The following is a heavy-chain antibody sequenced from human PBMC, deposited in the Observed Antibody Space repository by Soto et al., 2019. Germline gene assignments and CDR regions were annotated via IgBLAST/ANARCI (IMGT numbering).Heavy chain of an antibody. D-gene: IGHD3-3*02. CDR2: INADGTTT. J-gene: IGHJ5*02. Sequence: EVHLVESGGGLVQPGGSLRLSCAASGFTFSTYWMHWVRQAPGKGLVWVSRINADGTTTTYADSVKGRFTISRDNAKNTLYLQMTSLTPEDTAVYFCATVATHSYNGVDPWGQGTLVTISS. CDR1: GFTFSTYW. V-gene: IGHV3-74*01. CDR3: ATVATHSYNGVDP.